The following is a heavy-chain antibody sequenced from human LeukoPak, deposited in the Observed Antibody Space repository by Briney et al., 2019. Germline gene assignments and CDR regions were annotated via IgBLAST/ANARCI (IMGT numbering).Heavy chain of an antibody. CDR3: ARDRSSWYAWFDP. J-gene: IGHJ5*02. D-gene: IGHD6-13*01. CDR1: GFTFSDYY. V-gene: IGHV3-11*01. Sequence: GSLRLSCAASGFTFSDYYMSWIRQAPGKGLEWVSYISSSGSTIYYADSVKGRFTISRDNAKNSLYLQMNSLRAEDTAVYYCARDRSSWYAWFDPWGQGTLVTVSS. CDR2: ISSSGSTI.